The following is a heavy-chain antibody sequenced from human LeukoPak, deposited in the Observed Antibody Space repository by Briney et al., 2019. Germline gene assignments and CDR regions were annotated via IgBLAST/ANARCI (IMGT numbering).Heavy chain of an antibody. CDR2: ADSTGT. Sequence: GGSLRLSCAASGFTVDGYAVHWVRHAPGKGLEWVSRADSTGTYYAYSVKGGFTISTDNNRNSLYLQMNSLTIEDTAFYYCAKDRWSSGSDSTGMEVWGQGTTVTVSS. J-gene: IGHJ6*02. CDR1: GFTVDGYA. D-gene: IGHD2-21*02. CDR3: AKDRWSSGSDSTGMEV. V-gene: IGHV3-43*02.